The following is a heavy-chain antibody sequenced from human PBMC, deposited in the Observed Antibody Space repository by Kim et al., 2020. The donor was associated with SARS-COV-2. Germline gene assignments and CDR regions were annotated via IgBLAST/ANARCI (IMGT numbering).Heavy chain of an antibody. V-gene: IGHV3-30*04. CDR1: GLRFNSYA. CDR3: ARGNYYEWVSVSDY. Sequence: GGSLRLSCAASGLRFNSYAMNWVRQAPGKGLEWVAVISYDGRNDEYADSVKGRFTISRDNLKSRLYLEMNNLRVEDTAMYYCARGNYYEWVSVSDY. CDR2: ISYDGRND. J-gene: IGHJ4*01. D-gene: IGHD3-22*01.